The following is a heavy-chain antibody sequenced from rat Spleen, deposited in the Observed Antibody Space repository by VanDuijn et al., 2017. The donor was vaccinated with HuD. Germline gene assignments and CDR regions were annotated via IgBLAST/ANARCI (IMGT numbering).Heavy chain of an antibody. CDR3: TRGGFGVGFDY. J-gene: IGHJ2*01. Sequence: EVQLVESDGGLVQPGRSLKLSCAASGFTFSDYYMAWVRQAPTKGLEWVATISYDGSSTYYRDSVKGRFTISRDNAKSTLYLQMDSLRSEDTATYYCTRGGFGVGFDYWGQGVMVTVSS. CDR2: ISYDGSST. V-gene: IGHV5-29*01. D-gene: IGHD4-3*01. CDR1: GFTFSDYY.